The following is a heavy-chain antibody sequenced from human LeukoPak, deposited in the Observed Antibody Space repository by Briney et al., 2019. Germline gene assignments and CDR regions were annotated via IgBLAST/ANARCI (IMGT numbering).Heavy chain of an antibody. D-gene: IGHD3-22*01. CDR3: ARGGYYDRRGYYYFDY. V-gene: IGHV4-59*01. CDR2: IYYSGST. J-gene: IGHJ4*02. Sequence: PSETLSLTCTVSGGSISSYYWSWIRQPAGKGLEWIGYIYYSGSTNYNPSLKSRVTISLDTSKSQLSLKLSSVTAADTAVYYCARGGYYDRRGYYYFDYWGQGTLVTVSS. CDR1: GGSISSYY.